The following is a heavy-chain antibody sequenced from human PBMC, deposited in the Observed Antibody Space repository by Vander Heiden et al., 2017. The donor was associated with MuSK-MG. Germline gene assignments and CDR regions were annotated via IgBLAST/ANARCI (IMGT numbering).Heavy chain of an antibody. CDR2: INHSGST. D-gene: IGHD5-12*01. CDR1: GGSFSGYY. CDR3: ARANFVEMATTRWFDY. V-gene: IGHV4-34*01. J-gene: IGHJ4*02. Sequence: VQLQQWGAGLLKPSETLSLTCAVYGGSFSGYYWSWSRQPPGKGLEWIGEINHSGSTNDNPSLKSRVTISVDTSKNQFSLKLSSVTAADTAGYDCARANFVEMATTRWFDYWGQGTLVTVSS.